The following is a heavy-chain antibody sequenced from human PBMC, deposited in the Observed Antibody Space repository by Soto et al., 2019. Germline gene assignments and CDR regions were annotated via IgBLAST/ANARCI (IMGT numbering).Heavy chain of an antibody. CDR1: GYTFTGYY. CDR3: ARERGYYYDSSGYYPAYFDY. CDR2: INPNSGGT. J-gene: IGHJ4*02. V-gene: IGHV1-2*04. D-gene: IGHD3-22*01. Sequence: QVQLVQSGAEVKKPGASVKVSCKASGYTFTGYYMHWVRQAPGQGLEWMGWINPNSGGTNYAQKFQGWVTMTRDTSISTAYMELSRLRSDDTAVYYCARERGYYYDSSGYYPAYFDYWGQGTLVTVSS.